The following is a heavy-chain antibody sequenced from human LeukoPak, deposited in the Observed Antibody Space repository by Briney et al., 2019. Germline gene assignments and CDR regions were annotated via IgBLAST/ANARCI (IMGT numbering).Heavy chain of an antibody. CDR2: ISSSSSYI. CDR3: ARASSLAYCGGDCQYYFDY. Sequence: NPGGSLRLSCAASGFTFSSYSMNWVRQAPGKGLEWVSSISSSSSYIYYADSVKGRFTISRDNAKNSLYLQMNSLRAEDTAVHYCARASSLAYCGGDCQYYFDYWGQGTLVTVSS. J-gene: IGHJ4*02. V-gene: IGHV3-21*01. D-gene: IGHD2-21*02. CDR1: GFTFSSYS.